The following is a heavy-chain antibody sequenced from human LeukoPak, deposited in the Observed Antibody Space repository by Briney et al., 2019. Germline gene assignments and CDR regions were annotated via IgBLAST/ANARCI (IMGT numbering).Heavy chain of an antibody. Sequence: GGSLRLSCAASGFTFSSYWMSWVRQAPGKGLEWVSAISGSGGSTYYADSVKGRFTISRDNSKNTLYLQMNSLRAEDTAVYYCAKGPGYSSSWYEGDYFDYWGQGTLVTVSS. CDR2: ISGSGGST. CDR3: AKGPGYSSSWYEGDYFDY. CDR1: GFTFSSYW. J-gene: IGHJ4*02. V-gene: IGHV3-23*01. D-gene: IGHD6-13*01.